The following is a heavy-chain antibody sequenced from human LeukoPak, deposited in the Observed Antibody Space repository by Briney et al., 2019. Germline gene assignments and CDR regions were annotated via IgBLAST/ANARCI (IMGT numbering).Heavy chain of an antibody. CDR3: AREDWNYDGYFDY. CDR1: GFTFSSYA. Sequence: GRSLRLSCAASGFTFSSYAMHWVRQAPGKGLEWVADISYDGSNKYYADSVKGRFTISRDNSKNTLYLQMNSLRAEDTAVYYCAREDWNYDGYFDYWGQGTLVTVSS. J-gene: IGHJ4*02. V-gene: IGHV3-30-3*01. CDR2: ISYDGSNK. D-gene: IGHD1-7*01.